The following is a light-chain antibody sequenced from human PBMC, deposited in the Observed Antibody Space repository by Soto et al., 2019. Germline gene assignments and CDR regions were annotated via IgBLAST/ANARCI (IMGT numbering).Light chain of an antibody. Sequence: EVVMTQSPATLSVSPGEAAALSCRASQSVGTNLAWYHQKPGQTLRLLIYGASTRAAGVSARFSGSGSGTEFTLTISSLQSEDFVVYYCQQYNNWPRTFGQGTKVEVK. V-gene: IGKV3-15*01. CDR1: QSVGTN. J-gene: IGKJ2*01. CDR3: QQYNNWPRT. CDR2: GAS.